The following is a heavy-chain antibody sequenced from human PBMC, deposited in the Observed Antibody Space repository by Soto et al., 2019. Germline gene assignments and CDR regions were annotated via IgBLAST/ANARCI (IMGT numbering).Heavy chain of an antibody. CDR2: IIPIFDTT. CDR3: ARDQRRPGTYGGNSLDY. CDR1: GGTFSNYV. Sequence: QVQLVQSGAELKKPGSSVKVSCTASGGTFSNYVINWVRQAPGQGLEWMGDIIPIFDTTHYAQNFQGRVTITADESTATAYRELSSLRSEDTGVYYGARDQRRPGTYGGNSLDYWGQGTLVNVSS. V-gene: IGHV1-69*12. D-gene: IGHD2-21*02. J-gene: IGHJ4*02.